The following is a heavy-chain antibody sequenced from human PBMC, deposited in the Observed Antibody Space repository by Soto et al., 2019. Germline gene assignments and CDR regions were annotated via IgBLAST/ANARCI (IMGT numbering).Heavy chain of an antibody. J-gene: IGHJ5*02. V-gene: IGHV4-59*01. D-gene: IGHD3-3*01. CDR1: GGSLSSYY. CDR2: VYFSGNT. CDR3: WSVRPRGYVLS. Sequence: ATETLSLTCTVSGGSLSSYYWTWIRQSPGKGLEWIGYVYFSGNTNYNPSLKSRVTISIDTSKNQFSLRLASVTAADTAFYFSWSVRPRGYVLSWDQGTLVTVSS.